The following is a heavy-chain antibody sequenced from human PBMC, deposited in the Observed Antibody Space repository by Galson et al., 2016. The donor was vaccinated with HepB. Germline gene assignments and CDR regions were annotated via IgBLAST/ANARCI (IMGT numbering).Heavy chain of an antibody. CDR3: ARGGYDFWSGYAPSTNWFDP. Sequence: SLRLSCAAFGFTFSTYSMNWVRQAPGKGLEWVSSISSSGTYIYYADSVRGRFTISRDNAKNSLYLQMNSLRAEDTAVYYCARGGYDFWSGYAPSTNWFDPWGQGTLVTVSS. CDR2: ISSSGTYI. V-gene: IGHV3-21*01. CDR1: GFTFSTYS. J-gene: IGHJ5*02. D-gene: IGHD3-3*01.